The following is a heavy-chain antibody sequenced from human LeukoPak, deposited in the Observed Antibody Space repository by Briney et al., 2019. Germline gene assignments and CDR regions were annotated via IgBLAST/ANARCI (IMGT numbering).Heavy chain of an antibody. D-gene: IGHD2-2*01. CDR3: AREEYQLARADDY. V-gene: IGHV3-21*01. CDR1: GFTFSSYR. Sequence: GGSLRLSCAASGFTFSSYRMNWVRQAPGKGLEWVSSISSSSSYIYYADSVKGRFTISRDNAKNSLYLQMNSLRAEDTAVYYCAREEYQLARADDYWGQGTLVTVSS. J-gene: IGHJ4*02. CDR2: ISSSSSYI.